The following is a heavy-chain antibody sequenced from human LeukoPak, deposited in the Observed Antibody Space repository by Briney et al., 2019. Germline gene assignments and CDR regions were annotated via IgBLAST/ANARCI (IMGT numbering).Heavy chain of an antibody. CDR3: ATYQLPYAWFDP. CDR1: GGSISSYY. D-gene: IGHD2-2*01. CDR2: IYYSGST. Sequence: SETLSLTCTVSGGSISSYYWSWIRQPPGKGLEWIGYIYYSGSTNYNPSLKSRVTISVDTSKNQFSLRLSSVTAADTAVYYCATYQLPYAWFDPWGQGTLVTVSS. J-gene: IGHJ5*02. V-gene: IGHV4-59*01.